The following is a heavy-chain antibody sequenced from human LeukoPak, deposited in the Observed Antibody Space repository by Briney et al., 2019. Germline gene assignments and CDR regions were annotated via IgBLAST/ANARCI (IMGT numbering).Heavy chain of an antibody. Sequence: SETLSLTCTASGGSISSSSYYRGWIRQPPGKGLEWIGSIYYSGSTYYNPSLKSRVTISVDTSKNQFSLKLSSVTAADTAVYYCARWGWQQLPFDYWGQGTLVTVSS. V-gene: IGHV4-39*01. CDR1: GGSISSSSYY. CDR2: IYYSGST. D-gene: IGHD6-13*01. CDR3: ARWGWQQLPFDY. J-gene: IGHJ4*02.